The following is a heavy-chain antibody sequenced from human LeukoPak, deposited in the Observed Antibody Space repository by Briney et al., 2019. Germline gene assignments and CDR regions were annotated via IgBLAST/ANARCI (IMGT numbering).Heavy chain of an antibody. D-gene: IGHD2-2*01. CDR3: ARGFQIPYQLLSYLGAFDI. V-gene: IGHV4-4*02. J-gene: IGHJ3*02. Sequence: SGTLSLTCAVSGGSISSSNWWSWVRQPPGKGLEWIGEIYHSGSTNYNPSLKSRVTISVDTSKNQFSLKLSSVTAADTAVYYCARGFQIPYQLLSYLGAFDIWGQGTMVTVSS. CDR1: GGSISSSNW. CDR2: IYHSGST.